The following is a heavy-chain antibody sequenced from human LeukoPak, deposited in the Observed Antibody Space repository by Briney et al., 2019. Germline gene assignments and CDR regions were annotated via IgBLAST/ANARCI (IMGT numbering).Heavy chain of an antibody. D-gene: IGHD3-16*02. Sequence: GGSLSLSCAAAEFTFSSYCMSWVRQATGKGLEWVAYIKQGGSEKYYADSVKGRFTISRDNAKNSLYLQMNSLRVEATAVDYCARADYEYVRGSYRQYYFDFWGKGTMVTVSS. CDR2: IKQGGSEK. CDR3: ARADYEYVRGSYRQYYFDF. J-gene: IGHJ4*01. CDR1: EFTFSSYC. V-gene: IGHV3-7*04.